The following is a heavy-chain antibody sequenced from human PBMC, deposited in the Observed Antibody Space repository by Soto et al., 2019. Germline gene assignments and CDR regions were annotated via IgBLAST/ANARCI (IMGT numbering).Heavy chain of an antibody. CDR1: GISTSSYW. V-gene: IGHV3-7*03. CDR3: VTGYHSDY. J-gene: IGHJ4*02. D-gene: IGHD5-18*01. CDR2: IKNDGSEK. Sequence: EEQLVESGGALVRPGESLRLSCAASGISTSSYWMGWVRQAPGRGLEWEASIKNDGSEKYYMDSLKGRFTISRDNALNSLYLQMNSLRAEDTAVYFCVTGYHSDYWGQGTLVTVSS.